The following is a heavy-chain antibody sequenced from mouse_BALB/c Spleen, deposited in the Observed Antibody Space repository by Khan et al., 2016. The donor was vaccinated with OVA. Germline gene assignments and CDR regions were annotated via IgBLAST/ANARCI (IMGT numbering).Heavy chain of an antibody. Sequence: EVELVESGGGLVKPGGSLKLSCAASGFTFSSFSMSWVRQTPEKRLEWVAAISSGGDNTFYPDSVKGRFTISRDNAMHNLSLQMNSLRSEDTALYYCARSNYGTVAYWGQGTLVTVSA. CDR2: ISSGGDNT. J-gene: IGHJ3*01. CDR3: ARSNYGTVAY. V-gene: IGHV5-9*03. D-gene: IGHD2-1*01. CDR1: GFTFSSFS.